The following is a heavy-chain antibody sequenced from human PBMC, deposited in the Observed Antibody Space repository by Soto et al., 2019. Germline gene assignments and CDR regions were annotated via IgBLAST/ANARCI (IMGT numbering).Heavy chain of an antibody. J-gene: IGHJ5*02. CDR1: GFTFGDYA. V-gene: IGHV3-49*03. CDR3: TIQRAAIAGAASAWFDP. D-gene: IGHD6-19*01. Sequence: GGSLRLSCTASGFTFGDYAMSWFRQAPGKGLEWVGFIRSKAYGGTTEYAASVKGRFTISRDDSKSIAYLQMNSLKTEDTAVYYCTIQRAAIAGAASAWFDPWGQGTLVTVSS. CDR2: IRSKAYGGTT.